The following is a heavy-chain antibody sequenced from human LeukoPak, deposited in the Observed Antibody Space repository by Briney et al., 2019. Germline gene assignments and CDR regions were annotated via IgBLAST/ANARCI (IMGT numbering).Heavy chain of an antibody. V-gene: IGHV4-31*03. D-gene: IGHD6-19*01. CDR3: ARASFRSGWSYYFDY. J-gene: IGHJ4*02. Sequence: SETLSLTCTVSGGSISSGGYYWSWIRQHPGKGLEWIGYIYYSGSTYYNPSLKRRVTISVDTSKNQFSLKLSSVTAADTAVYYCARASFRSGWSYYFDYWGQGTLVTVSS. CDR2: IYYSGST. CDR1: GGSISSGGYY.